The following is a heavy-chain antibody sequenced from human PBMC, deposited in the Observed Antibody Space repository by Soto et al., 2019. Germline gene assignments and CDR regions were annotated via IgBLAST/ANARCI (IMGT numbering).Heavy chain of an antibody. D-gene: IGHD3-22*01. J-gene: IGHJ5*02. CDR3: ARDRTDSGYYTNWLDP. CDR2: IIPIFGTT. Sequence: PGQGLAWVGRIIPIFGTTNYAQNLQGRVTISADKSTLTSYMELHSLTSDDTALYYCARDRTDSGYYTNWLDPWGQGTQVTVSS. V-gene: IGHV1-69*06.